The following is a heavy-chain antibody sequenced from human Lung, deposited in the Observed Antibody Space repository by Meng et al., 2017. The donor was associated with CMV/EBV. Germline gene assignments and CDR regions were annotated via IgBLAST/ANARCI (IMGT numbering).Heavy chain of an antibody. Sequence: GGSXRLXCAASGFIFNNHAMNWVRQAPGKGLEWVSAISGSTPDKWYADSVRGRFTISRDNAKNSLYLEMSSLRAEDTAAYFCARGSVGYYGMDVWRQGTTVTVSS. CDR3: ARGSVGYYGMDV. D-gene: IGHD6-19*01. J-gene: IGHJ6*02. V-gene: IGHV3-21*01. CDR1: GFIFNNHA. CDR2: ISGSTPDK.